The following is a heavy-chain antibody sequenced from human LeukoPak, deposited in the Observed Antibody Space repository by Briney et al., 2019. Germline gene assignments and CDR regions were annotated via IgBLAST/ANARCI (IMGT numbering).Heavy chain of an antibody. CDR3: ARDSVSSGYAIDY. V-gene: IGHV1-3*01. CDR2: INAGNGNT. Sequence: ASLKVSCKASGYSFTSYAMHWVRQAPGQRLEWMGWINAGNGNTKYSQKFQGRVTITRDTSASTAYMELSSLRSEDTAVYYCARDSVSSGYAIDYWGQGTLVTVSS. CDR1: GYSFTSYA. D-gene: IGHD3-22*01. J-gene: IGHJ4*02.